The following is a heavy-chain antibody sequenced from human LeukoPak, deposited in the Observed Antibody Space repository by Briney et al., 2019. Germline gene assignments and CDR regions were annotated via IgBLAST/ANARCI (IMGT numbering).Heavy chain of an antibody. CDR1: GLRFSSYW. V-gene: IGHV3-7*03. CDR2: IKEDGRGE. J-gene: IGHJ4*02. Sequence: GGSLRLSCAASGLRFSSYWMDWVRQAPGKGLEWVAHIKEDGRGEYYVDSVKGRFTISIDNAKKSMYLQMNSLRVEDTAIYYCVSGSGWIFDYWGQGTLVTVSS. CDR3: VSGSGWIFDY. D-gene: IGHD6-19*01.